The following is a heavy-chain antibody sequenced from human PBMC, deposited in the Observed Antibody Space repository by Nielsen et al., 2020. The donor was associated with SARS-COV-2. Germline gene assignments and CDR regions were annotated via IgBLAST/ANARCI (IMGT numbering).Heavy chain of an antibody. V-gene: IGHV3-7*01. CDR1: GFTFSSYW. Sequence: GESLKISCAASGFTFSSYWMSWVRRAPGKGLEWVANIKQDGSEKYYVDSVKGRFTISRDNAKNSLYLQMNSLRAEDTAVYYCARNRKNSSGWYNGMDVWGQGTTVTVSS. J-gene: IGHJ6*02. D-gene: IGHD6-19*01. CDR2: IKQDGSEK. CDR3: ARNRKNSSGWYNGMDV.